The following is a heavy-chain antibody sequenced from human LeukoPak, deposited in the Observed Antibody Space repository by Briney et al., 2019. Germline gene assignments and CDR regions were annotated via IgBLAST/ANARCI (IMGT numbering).Heavy chain of an antibody. J-gene: IGHJ4*02. Sequence: GGSLRLSCAASGFTFSSYAMTWVRQAPGKGLEWVSGIGASGTYYADSVKGRFTISRDNSKNSLYLQMNSLRAEDTAVYYCARVVKYYDSSGTRGIYFDYWGQGTLVTVSS. CDR3: ARVVKYYDSSGTRGIYFDY. CDR2: IGASGT. D-gene: IGHD3-22*01. CDR1: GFTFSSYA. V-gene: IGHV3-23*01.